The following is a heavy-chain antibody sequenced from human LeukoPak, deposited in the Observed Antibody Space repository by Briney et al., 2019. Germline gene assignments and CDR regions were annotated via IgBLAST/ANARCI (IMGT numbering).Heavy chain of an antibody. Sequence: SETLSLTCTVSGGSISSGSYYWSWIRQPAGKGLEWIGRIYTSGSTNYNPSLKSRVTISVDTSKNQFSLKLNSVTAADTAVYYCARVSGYDWESFYDYWGQGTLVTVSS. CDR1: GGSISSGSYY. V-gene: IGHV4-61*02. D-gene: IGHD5-12*01. J-gene: IGHJ4*02. CDR2: IYTSGST. CDR3: ARVSGYDWESFYDY.